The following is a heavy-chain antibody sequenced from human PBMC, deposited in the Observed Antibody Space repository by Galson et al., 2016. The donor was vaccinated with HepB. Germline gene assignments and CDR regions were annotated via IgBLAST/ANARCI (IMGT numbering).Heavy chain of an antibody. J-gene: IGHJ4*02. CDR3: AVAWGGVATWDYFEY. V-gene: IGHV3-23*01. D-gene: IGHD3-3*01. CDR2: IIASGDRT. CDR1: GFTFSSST. Sequence: SLRLSCAASGFTFSSSTVGWVRQAPGKAPEWVSSIIASGDRTHYGDSVKGRFTISRDNSKDTLYLQMNSLRAEDTAVYYCAVAWGGVATWDYFEYWGQGTLVTVSS.